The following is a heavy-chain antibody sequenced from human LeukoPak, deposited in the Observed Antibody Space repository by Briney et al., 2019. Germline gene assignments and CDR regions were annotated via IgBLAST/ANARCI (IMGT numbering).Heavy chain of an antibody. CDR1: GFTFSSYG. CDR2: FWYDGSNK. V-gene: IGHV3-33*01. J-gene: IGHJ4*02. D-gene: IGHD3-22*01. Sequence: GRSLRLSCAASGFTFSSYGMHWVRQAPGKGLEWVALFWYDGSNKYYADSVKGRFTISRDNSKNTLYLQMNSLRAEDMAVYYCASGAPRTHSYYDSSEDYWGQGTLVTVSS. CDR3: ASGAPRTHSYYDSSEDY.